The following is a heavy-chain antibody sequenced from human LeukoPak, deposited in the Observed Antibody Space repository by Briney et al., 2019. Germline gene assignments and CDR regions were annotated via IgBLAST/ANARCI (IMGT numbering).Heavy chain of an antibody. Sequence: HPGGSLRLSCAASGFTFSNSAMSWVLQAPGEGLEWVSAIGGSGSSTFYADSVKGRFTISRDNSKNTLYLRMSSLRAEDTAVYYCAKGTYYDFWSGYPRLDYWGQGTLVTVSS. V-gene: IGHV3-23*01. CDR1: GFTFSNSA. CDR2: IGGSGSST. J-gene: IGHJ4*02. D-gene: IGHD3-3*01. CDR3: AKGTYYDFWSGYPRLDY.